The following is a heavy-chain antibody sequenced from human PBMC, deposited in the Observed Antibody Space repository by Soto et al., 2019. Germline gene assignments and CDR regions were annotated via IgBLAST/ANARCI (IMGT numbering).Heavy chain of an antibody. Sequence: QVQLVQSGAEVKKPGASVKVSCKASGYTFTSYGISWVRQAPGQGLEWMGWISDYNGNTNYAQKLQVRVTMTTDTSTSTAYMELRSLRSDDTAVYYCAMNEGAARPSYYDCMDVWGQWTTVTVSS. V-gene: IGHV1-18*04. CDR3: AMNEGAARPSYYDCMDV. D-gene: IGHD6-6*01. CDR1: GYTFTSYG. J-gene: IGHJ6*02. CDR2: ISDYNGNT.